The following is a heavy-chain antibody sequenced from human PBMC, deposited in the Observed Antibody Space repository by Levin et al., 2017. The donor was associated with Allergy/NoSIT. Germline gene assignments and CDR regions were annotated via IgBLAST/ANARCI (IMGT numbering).Heavy chain of an antibody. Sequence: SETLSLTCTVSGGSISTHDHYWVWIRQPPGKGLEWIGSVYYSGTTYYNPSLKSRLTISVDTSKNQFSLRLSSVTAADTAIYYCATGTDADKIGKFWAQGTLVTVSS. CDR3: ATGTDADKIGKF. J-gene: IGHJ4*02. CDR2: VYYSGTT. V-gene: IGHV4-39*01. CDR1: GGSISTHDHY. D-gene: IGHD5-24*01.